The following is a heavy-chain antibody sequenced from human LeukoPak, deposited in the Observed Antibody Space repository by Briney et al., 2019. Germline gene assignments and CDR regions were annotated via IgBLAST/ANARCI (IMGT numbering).Heavy chain of an antibody. D-gene: IGHD2-15*01. CDR3: ARDPGSCSGGSCSFYWYFDL. Sequence: PSETLSLTCAVSGVSISSSYWSWIRQPPGKGLEWIGYTSYRGTTKYNPSLKSRVTISLDTSKNQVSLNLSSVTAADTAVYYCARDPGSCSGGSCSFYWYFDLWGRGTLVTVSS. J-gene: IGHJ2*01. CDR1: GVSISSSY. CDR2: TSYRGTT. V-gene: IGHV4-59*01.